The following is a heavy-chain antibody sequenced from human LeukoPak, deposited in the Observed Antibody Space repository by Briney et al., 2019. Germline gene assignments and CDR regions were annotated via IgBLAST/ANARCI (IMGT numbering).Heavy chain of an antibody. J-gene: IGHJ4*02. CDR2: ISGSGGST. D-gene: IGHD6-19*01. Sequence: GGSLRLSCAASGFTFSSYAMSWVRQAPGKGLEWVSAISGSGGSTYYADSVKGRFTISRDNSKNTLYLQMNSLRAEDTAVYYCARDYRYSSGWPDDYWGQGTLVTVSS. CDR1: GFTFSSYA. V-gene: IGHV3-23*01. CDR3: ARDYRYSSGWPDDY.